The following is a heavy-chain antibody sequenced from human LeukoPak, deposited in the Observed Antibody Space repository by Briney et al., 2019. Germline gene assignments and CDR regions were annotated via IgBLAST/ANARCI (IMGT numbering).Heavy chain of an antibody. CDR2: IWDDGISQ. CDR3: ARSQVRGVIKSWFGP. J-gene: IGHJ5*02. D-gene: IGHD3-10*01. CDR1: GFTFGSSG. V-gene: IGHV3-33*01. Sequence: PGGSLRLSCAASGFTFGSSGMHWVRQAPGKGLEWVALIWDDGISQDYGESVKGRFTFSRVNFRNTLDLQMNSLRAEDTVVYYCARSQVRGVIKSWFGPWGQGTLVTVSS.